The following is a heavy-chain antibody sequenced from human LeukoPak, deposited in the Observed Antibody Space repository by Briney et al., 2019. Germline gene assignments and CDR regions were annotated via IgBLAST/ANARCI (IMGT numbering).Heavy chain of an antibody. J-gene: IGHJ4*02. Sequence: SETLSLTCAVSGYSISSGYYWGWIRQPPGKGLEWTGSIYHSGSTYYNPSLKSRVTISVDTSKNQFSLKLSSVTAADTAVYYCARLHYSNYADYWGQGILVTVSS. CDR1: GYSISSGYY. V-gene: IGHV4-38-2*01. D-gene: IGHD4-11*01. CDR3: ARLHYSNYADY. CDR2: IYHSGST.